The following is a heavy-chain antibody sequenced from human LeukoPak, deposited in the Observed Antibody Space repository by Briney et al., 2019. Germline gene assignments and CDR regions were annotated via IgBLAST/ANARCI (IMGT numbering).Heavy chain of an antibody. Sequence: SVKVSCKASGGTFSSYAISWVRQAPGQGLEWMGRIIPILGIANYARKFQGRVTITADKSTSTAYMELSSLRSEDTAVYYCARELGSSIYYYYGMDVWGQGTTATVSS. J-gene: IGHJ6*02. CDR3: ARELGSSIYYYYGMDV. D-gene: IGHD6-6*01. V-gene: IGHV1-69*04. CDR1: GGTFSSYA. CDR2: IIPILGIA.